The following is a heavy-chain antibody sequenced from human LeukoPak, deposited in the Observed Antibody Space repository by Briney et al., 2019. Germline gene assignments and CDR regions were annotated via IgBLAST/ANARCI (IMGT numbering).Heavy chain of an antibody. D-gene: IGHD2-21*01. CDR1: GGSISSSSYY. CDR2: IYYSGSA. V-gene: IGHV4-39*01. CDR3: ARVGGFVIGSREFDY. Sequence: PSETLSLTCTVSGGSISSSSYYWGWIRQPPGKGLEWIGSIYYSGSAYYNPSLKSRVTISVDTSKNQFSLKLSSVTAADTAVYYCARVGGFVIGSREFDYWGQGTLVTVSS. J-gene: IGHJ4*02.